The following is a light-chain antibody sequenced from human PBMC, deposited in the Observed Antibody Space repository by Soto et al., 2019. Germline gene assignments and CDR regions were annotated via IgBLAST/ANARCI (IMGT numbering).Light chain of an antibody. J-gene: IGLJ2*01. Sequence: QSALTQPASVSGSPGQSITISCSGTSSDVGSYNLVSWYQQHPGKAPQLMIYEASKRPSGVSDRFSGSKSGNTASLTISGLQDEDEADYYCCSYAGSNTFVFGGGTKLTVL. CDR1: SSDVGSYNL. V-gene: IGLV2-23*02. CDR2: EAS. CDR3: CSYAGSNTFV.